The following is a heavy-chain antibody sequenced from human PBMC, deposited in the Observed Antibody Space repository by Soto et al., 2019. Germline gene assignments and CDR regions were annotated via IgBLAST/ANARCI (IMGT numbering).Heavy chain of an antibody. J-gene: IGHJ3*01. D-gene: IGHD2-2*01. CDR3: SIGTWSAETFDV. V-gene: IGHV1-69*02. Sequence: VHLVQSGAEVKKPGSSVKVSCKATEGTFSTYTLIWVRQAPGQGLEWMGRIIPMLTVRNSAQKFQDRVTLTADKSTSTAFMELTSLTSDDTAIYYCSIGTWSAETFDVWGQGTMVTVSS. CDR2: IIPMLTVR. CDR1: EGTFSTYT.